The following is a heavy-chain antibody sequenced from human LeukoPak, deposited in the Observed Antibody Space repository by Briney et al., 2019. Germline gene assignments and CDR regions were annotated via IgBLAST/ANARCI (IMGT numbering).Heavy chain of an antibody. D-gene: IGHD4-17*01. CDR2: IYYSGST. V-gene: IGHV4-59*08. J-gene: IGHJ1*01. CDR3: AGQDGDGEYFQH. Sequence: AASLSLTCTVAGGSISSYYWSWIRQPPGKGLEWIGYIYYSGSTNYNPPFKGQVPLPVDTSKNQFSLKLSSLTPPDTAVYYCAGQDGDGEYFQHWGPGTLVTVSS. CDR1: GGSISSYY.